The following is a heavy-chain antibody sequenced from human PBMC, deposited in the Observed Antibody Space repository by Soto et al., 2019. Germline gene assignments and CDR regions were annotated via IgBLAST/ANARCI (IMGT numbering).Heavy chain of an antibody. D-gene: IGHD3-10*01. Sequence: PSETLSLTCAVYGGSFSGYYWSWIRQPPGKGLEWIGEINHSGSTNYNPSLKSRVTISVDTSKNQFSLKLSSVTAADTAVYYCESRGGLRRFDYWGQGTLVTVSS. CDR1: GGSFSGYY. CDR3: ESRGGLRRFDY. V-gene: IGHV4-34*01. J-gene: IGHJ4*02. CDR2: INHSGST.